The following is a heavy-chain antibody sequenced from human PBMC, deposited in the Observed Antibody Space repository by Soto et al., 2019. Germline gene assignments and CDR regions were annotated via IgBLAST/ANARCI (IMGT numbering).Heavy chain of an antibody. CDR2: INAGNGNT. CDR1: GYTFTSYA. CDR3: ARELVSSGWGQ. Sequence: ASVKVSCKASGYTFTSYAMHWVRQAPGQRLEWMGWINAGNGNTKYSQKFQGRVSITRDTSASTAYMELSSLRSEDTAVYYCARELVSSGWGQWGQGTLVTVSS. V-gene: IGHV1-3*01. D-gene: IGHD6-19*01. J-gene: IGHJ4*02.